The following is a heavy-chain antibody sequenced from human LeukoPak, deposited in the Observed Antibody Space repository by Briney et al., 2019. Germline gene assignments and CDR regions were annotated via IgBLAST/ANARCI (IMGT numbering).Heavy chain of an antibody. Sequence: GESLKISCKGSRDSFSTYWISWVRQMPGKGLEWMGRIDPTDSYTNYSPSFQGHVTMSADRSISTAYLQWSSLKASDTALYYCARQVVAYYHSMDVWGQGTTVTVSS. J-gene: IGHJ6*02. CDR2: IDPTDSYT. D-gene: IGHD2-15*01. CDR3: ARQVVAYYHSMDV. CDR1: RDSFSTYW. V-gene: IGHV5-10-1*01.